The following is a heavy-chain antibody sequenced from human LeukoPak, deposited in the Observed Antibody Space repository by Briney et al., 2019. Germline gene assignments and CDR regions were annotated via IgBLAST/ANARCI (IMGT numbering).Heavy chain of an antibody. Sequence: GGSLRLSCAASGFTVSSNYMSWVRQAPGKGLEWISAISGSGGSTYYADSVKGRFTISRDNSKNTLYLQMNSLRAEDTAVYYCAKGPTIFGVVIIRDYYFDYWGQGTLVTVSS. CDR3: AKGPTIFGVVIIRDYYFDY. CDR2: ISGSGGST. D-gene: IGHD3-3*01. V-gene: IGHV3-23*01. J-gene: IGHJ4*02. CDR1: GFTVSSNY.